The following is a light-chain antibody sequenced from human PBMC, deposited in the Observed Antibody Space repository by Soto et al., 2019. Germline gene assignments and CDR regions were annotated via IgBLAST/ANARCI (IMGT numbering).Light chain of an antibody. V-gene: IGKV3-20*01. CDR3: QYYGSSPWT. J-gene: IGKJ1*01. Sequence: EIALTQSPGTLYLSPGERDTLSCRASQSVSSNYFAWYQKKPGQAPRLLIYSAFSRATGIPDRFSGSGSGTDFTLTISRLEPEDVAVYYCQYYGSSPWTFGQGTKVEIK. CDR1: QSVSSNY. CDR2: SAF.